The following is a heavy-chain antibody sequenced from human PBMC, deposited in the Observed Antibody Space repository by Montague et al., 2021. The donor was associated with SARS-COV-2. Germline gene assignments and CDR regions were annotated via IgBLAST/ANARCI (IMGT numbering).Heavy chain of an antibody. V-gene: IGHV4-59*01. CDR3: TSGEGIYGWRYYFDY. D-gene: IGHD3-3*02. Sequence: SETLSLTCTVSGDSIRTNYWSWIRQPPGKGLEWIGYVDKSDNTDYNPSLKSRVTISLDTSKKQFSLKLNSVTSADTAVYYCTSGEGIYGWRYYFDYWGQGTLVTVSS. CDR1: GDSIRTNY. CDR2: VDKSDNT. J-gene: IGHJ4*02.